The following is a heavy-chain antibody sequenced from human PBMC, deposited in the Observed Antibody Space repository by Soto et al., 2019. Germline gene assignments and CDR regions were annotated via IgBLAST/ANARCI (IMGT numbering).Heavy chain of an antibody. D-gene: IGHD1-26*01. CDR2: IFHSGST. CDR3: ARVFSGSYSDY. V-gene: IGHV4-4*02. CDR1: GGSIRSNNW. J-gene: IGHJ4*02. Sequence: SETLSLTCAVSGGSIRSNNWWSWVRQPPGKGLEWIGEIFHSGSTNYNPSLKTRVTISVDKSKNQFSLKLSSVTAADTAVYYCARVFSGSYSDYWVQGTLVTVSS.